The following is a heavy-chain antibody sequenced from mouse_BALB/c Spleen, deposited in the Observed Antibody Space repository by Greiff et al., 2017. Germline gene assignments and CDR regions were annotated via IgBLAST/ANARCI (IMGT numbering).Heavy chain of an antibody. Sequence: DVKLVESGGGLVQPGGSRKLSCAASGFTFSSFGMHWVRQAPEKGLEWVAYISSGSSTIYYADTVKGRFTISRDNPKNTLFLQMTSLRSEDTAMYYCARTFDGYPYYFDYWGQGTTLTVSS. CDR3: ARTFDGYPYYFDY. V-gene: IGHV5-17*02. CDR2: ISSGSSTI. D-gene: IGHD2-3*01. CDR1: GFTFSSFG. J-gene: IGHJ2*01.